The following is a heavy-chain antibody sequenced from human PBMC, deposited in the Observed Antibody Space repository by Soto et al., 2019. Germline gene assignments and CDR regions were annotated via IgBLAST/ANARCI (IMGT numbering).Heavy chain of an antibody. Sequence: GASVKVSCKASGYTFTSYGISWVRQAPGQGLEWMGWISAYNGNTNYAQKLQGRVTMTTDTSTSTAYMELRSLRSDDTAMYYCASVPGYCSGGSCTHAFDIWGQGTMVTVSS. D-gene: IGHD2-15*01. V-gene: IGHV1-18*01. CDR2: ISAYNGNT. CDR1: GYTFTSYG. CDR3: ASVPGYCSGGSCTHAFDI. J-gene: IGHJ3*02.